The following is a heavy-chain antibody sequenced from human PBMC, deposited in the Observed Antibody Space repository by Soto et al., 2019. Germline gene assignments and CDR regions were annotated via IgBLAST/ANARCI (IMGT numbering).Heavy chain of an antibody. CDR2: ISRTGGST. CDR3: AKDGGFGVYPTSGLDH. CDR1: GFTFSTYT. J-gene: IGHJ4*02. Sequence: EVQLLESGGGLVQPGGSLRLSCAASGFTFSTYTMTWVRQAPGKGLEWVAAISRTGGSTYYGDSVKGRFTISRDSSKTTLYLQMTSLRAEDTAVYYCAKDGGFGVYPTSGLDHWGQGALVTVSS. D-gene: IGHD3-10*01. V-gene: IGHV3-23*01.